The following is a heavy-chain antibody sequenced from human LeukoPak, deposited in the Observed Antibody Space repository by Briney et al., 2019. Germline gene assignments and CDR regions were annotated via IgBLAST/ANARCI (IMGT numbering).Heavy chain of an antibody. D-gene: IGHD3-3*01. CDR1: GGSISSYY. V-gene: IGHV4-59*12. CDR2: IYYSGST. CDR3: ASVFWSGYYNWYDY. J-gene: IGHJ4*02. Sequence: SETLSLTCTVSGGSISSYYWSWIRQPPGKGLEWIGYIYYSGSTNYNPSLKSRVTISVDTSKNQFSLKLSSVTAADTAVYYCASVFWSGYYNWYDYWGQGTLVTVSS.